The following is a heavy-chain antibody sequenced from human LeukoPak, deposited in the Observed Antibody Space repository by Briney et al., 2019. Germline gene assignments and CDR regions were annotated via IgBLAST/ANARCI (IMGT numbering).Heavy chain of an antibody. Sequence: PSETLSLTCGASGGSISSTNWWTWFRQPPGKGLEWIGEVHLIGTTNYNPSLQNRLTVSVDFSENHISLKLTSVTAADTAIYYCAREGGPYRPLDYSGQGTLVTVSS. J-gene: IGHJ4*02. CDR3: AREGGPYRPLDY. CDR2: VHLIGTT. CDR1: GGSISSTNW. V-gene: IGHV4-4*02.